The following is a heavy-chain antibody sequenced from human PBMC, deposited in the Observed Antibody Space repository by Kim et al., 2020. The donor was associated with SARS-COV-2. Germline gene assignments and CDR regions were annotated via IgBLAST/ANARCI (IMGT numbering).Heavy chain of an antibody. Sequence: GGSLRLSCTASGFTFSSYWMSWVRQAPGKGLEWVSTIKLDGSAYYYVYSVNGRFTTTSDNAKNSQYLQMNSLRADDTAVYYCARDPPRYSSGQVEGYWG. CDR3: ARDPPRYSSGQVEGY. CDR2: IKLDGSAY. V-gene: IGHV3-7*03. D-gene: IGHD6-19*01. J-gene: IGHJ4*01. CDR1: GFTFSSYW.